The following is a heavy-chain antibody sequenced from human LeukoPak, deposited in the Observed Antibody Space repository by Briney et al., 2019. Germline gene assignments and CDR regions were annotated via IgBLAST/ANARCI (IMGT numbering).Heavy chain of an antibody. D-gene: IGHD4-23*01. V-gene: IGHV1-2*02. Sequence: ASVKVSCKASGYTFIAYYMHWVRQAPGQGLEWMGWINPNSGGTNYAQKFQGRVTMTRDTSTSTVYMELSSLRSEDTAVYYCARDRFYGGNGASYYYGMDVWGQGTTVTVSS. CDR3: ARDRFYGGNGASYYYGMDV. J-gene: IGHJ6*02. CDR1: GYTFIAYY. CDR2: INPNSGGT.